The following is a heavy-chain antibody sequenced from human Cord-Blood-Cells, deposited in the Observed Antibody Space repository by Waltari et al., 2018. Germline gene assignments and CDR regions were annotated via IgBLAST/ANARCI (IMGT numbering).Heavy chain of an antibody. V-gene: IGHV1-2*02. CDR1: GYTFTGYY. CDR3: ARAREAGDWQGYYYYYYMDV. Sequence: QVQLVQSGAEVKKPGASVKVSCKASGYTFTGYYMHWVRQAPGQGIEWMGWINPNSGGTNYAQKFQGRVTMTRDTSISTAYMELSRLRSDDTAVYYCARAREAGDWQGYYYYYYMDVWGKGTTVTVSS. CDR2: INPNSGGT. J-gene: IGHJ6*03. D-gene: IGHD7-27*01.